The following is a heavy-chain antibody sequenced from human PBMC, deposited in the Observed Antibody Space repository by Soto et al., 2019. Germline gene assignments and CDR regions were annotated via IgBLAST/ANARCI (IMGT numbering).Heavy chain of an antibody. CDR3: VRCYGLASTNFYAP. J-gene: IGHJ5*02. Sequence: SETLSLTCTVSGGSISSSDYYWGWIRQPPGKGLEWIGSIYYSGNTLYNPSLQSRVTISVDTSKNQFTLNLRSLTAADTAVYYCVRCYGLASTNFYAPWGQGTLVTV. D-gene: IGHD3-10*01. CDR2: IYYSGNT. CDR1: GGSISSSDYY. V-gene: IGHV4-39*01.